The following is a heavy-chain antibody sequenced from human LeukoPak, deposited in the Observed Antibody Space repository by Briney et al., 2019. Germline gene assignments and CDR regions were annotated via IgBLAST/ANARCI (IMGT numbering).Heavy chain of an antibody. Sequence: ASVKVSCKASGYTFTGYYMHWVRQAPGQGLEWMGWINPNSGGTNYAQKFQGRVTMTRDTSISTAYMELSRLRSDDTAVYYCARLVDYYDSSGYSFDYWGRGTLVTVSS. V-gene: IGHV1-2*02. CDR1: GYTFTGYY. J-gene: IGHJ4*02. CDR3: ARLVDYYDSSGYSFDY. D-gene: IGHD3-22*01. CDR2: INPNSGGT.